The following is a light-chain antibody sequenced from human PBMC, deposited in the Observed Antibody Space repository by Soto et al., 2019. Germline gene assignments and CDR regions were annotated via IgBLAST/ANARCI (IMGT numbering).Light chain of an antibody. J-gene: IGKJ4*01. CDR3: QQYTSSPALT. CDR2: HAS. Sequence: EIVLTQAPGTLSLSPGDRATLSCRASQTLINTYLAWYQQRPGLAPRLLIYHASTRAPGIPDRFSGSGSGTDFTLTISRLEPEDFAVYYCQQYTSSPALTFGGGTRVDIK. CDR1: QTLINTY. V-gene: IGKV3-20*01.